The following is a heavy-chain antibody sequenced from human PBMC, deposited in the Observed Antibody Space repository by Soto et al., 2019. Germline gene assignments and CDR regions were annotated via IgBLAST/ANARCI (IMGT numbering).Heavy chain of an antibody. CDR1: GGSISSGGYY. CDR2: IYYSGST. V-gene: IGHV4-31*03. D-gene: IGHD6-13*01. J-gene: IGHJ3*02. CDR3: ARSGWEAAAGTNGLDI. Sequence: QVQLQESGPGLVKPSQTLSLTCTVSGGSISSGGYYWSWIRQHPGKGLEWIGYIYYSGSTYYNPSLKSRVTISVDTSKNQFSLKLSSVTAADTAVYYCARSGWEAAAGTNGLDIWGQGTMVTVSS.